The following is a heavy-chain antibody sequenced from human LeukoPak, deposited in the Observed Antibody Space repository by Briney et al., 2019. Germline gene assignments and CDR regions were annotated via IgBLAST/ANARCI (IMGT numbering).Heavy chain of an antibody. Sequence: PSETLSLTCGVSGGSVSTIGYSWSWIRQAPGKGLEWVSAISGSGGSTYYADSVKGRFTISRDNSKNTLYLQMNSLRAEDTAVYYCAKDLKNGVCCAPFDYWGQGTLVTVSS. CDR2: ISGSGGST. D-gene: IGHD2-8*01. V-gene: IGHV3-23*01. CDR1: GGSVSTIGYS. CDR3: AKDLKNGVCCAPFDY. J-gene: IGHJ4*02.